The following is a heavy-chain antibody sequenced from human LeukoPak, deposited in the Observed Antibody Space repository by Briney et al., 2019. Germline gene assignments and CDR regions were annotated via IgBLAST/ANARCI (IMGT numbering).Heavy chain of an antibody. D-gene: IGHD2-2*01. CDR3: ARRYCSSTTCTLDY. CDR2: ISGSGGAI. CDR1: GFTFSTYE. J-gene: IGHJ4*02. Sequence: GGSLRLSCAASGFTFSTYEMNWVRQAPGKGLEWVSHISGSGGAIYYADSVKGRFTISRDNAKNSLYLQMNSLRAEDTAVYYCARRYCSSTTCTLDYWGQGALVTVSS. V-gene: IGHV3-48*03.